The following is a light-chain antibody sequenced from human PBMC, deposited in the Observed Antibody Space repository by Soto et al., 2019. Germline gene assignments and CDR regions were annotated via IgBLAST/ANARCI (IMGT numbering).Light chain of an antibody. CDR1: SSAFGVYNY. Sequence: QSALTQPASVSGSPGQSITISCTGTSSAFGVYNYVSWYQLHPGQAPKLMIYAVSTRTSGVSTRFSGSKSGNTASLTISGLQAEDEADYYCSSHNPSGTLEMFGPGTKLTVL. CDR3: SSHNPSGTLEM. V-gene: IGLV2-14*01. J-gene: IGLJ1*01. CDR2: AVS.